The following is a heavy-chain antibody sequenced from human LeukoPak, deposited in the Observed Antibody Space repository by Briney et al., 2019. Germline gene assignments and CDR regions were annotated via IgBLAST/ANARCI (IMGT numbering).Heavy chain of an antibody. CDR1: GFTFSSYG. V-gene: IGHV3-33*01. D-gene: IGHD3-22*01. Sequence: PGRSLRLSCAASGFTFSSYGMHWVRQAPGKGLEWVAVIWYDGSNKYYADSVKGRFTISGDNSKNTLYLQMNSLRAEDTAVYYCARGSRDSSGYYSYYYYMDVWGKGTTVTVSS. CDR2: IWYDGSNK. CDR3: ARGSRDSSGYYSYYYYMDV. J-gene: IGHJ6*03.